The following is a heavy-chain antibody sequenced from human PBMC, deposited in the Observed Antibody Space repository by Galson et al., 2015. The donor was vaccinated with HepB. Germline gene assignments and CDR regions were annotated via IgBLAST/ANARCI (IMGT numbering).Heavy chain of an antibody. D-gene: IGHD3-10*01. V-gene: IGHV3-74*01. J-gene: IGHJ3*02. CDR2: IKSDGSRT. CDR3: ARSGNYGSGIYALGI. Sequence: SLRLSCAASGFTFRSDWMHWVREAPGKGLVWVSRIKSDGSRTYYADSVKGRFTISRDNAKSTLYLQMNSLRVEDTAVYHCARSGNYGSGIYALGIWGQGTMVTVSS. CDR1: GFTFRSDW.